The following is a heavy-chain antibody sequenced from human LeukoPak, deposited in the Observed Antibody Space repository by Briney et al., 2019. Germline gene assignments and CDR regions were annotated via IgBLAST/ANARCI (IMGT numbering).Heavy chain of an antibody. Sequence: ASVKVSCKASGYTFTGYYMHWVRQAPGQGLEWVVWVNPNSGGTYYAQKFQGRVTMTRDTSISTAYMELRRLRSDDTAVYYCARDGHPYNWNDFDYWGQGTLVTVSS. V-gene: IGHV1-2*02. CDR2: VNPNSGGT. CDR3: ARDGHPYNWNDFDY. D-gene: IGHD1-1*01. J-gene: IGHJ4*02. CDR1: GYTFTGYY.